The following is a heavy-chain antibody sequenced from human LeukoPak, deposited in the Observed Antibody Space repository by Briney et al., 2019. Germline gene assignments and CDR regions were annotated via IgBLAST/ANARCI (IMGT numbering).Heavy chain of an antibody. V-gene: IGHV1-2*06. Sequence: ASVKVSCKASGYTFTGYYMHWVRQAPGQGLEGMGRINPNSGGTNYAQKFQGRVTMTRATSISTAYMELSGLRSDDTAVYYCARLNQYSSGWDAFDIWGQGTMVTVSS. D-gene: IGHD6-19*01. CDR1: GYTFTGYY. CDR3: ARLNQYSSGWDAFDI. J-gene: IGHJ3*02. CDR2: INPNSGGT.